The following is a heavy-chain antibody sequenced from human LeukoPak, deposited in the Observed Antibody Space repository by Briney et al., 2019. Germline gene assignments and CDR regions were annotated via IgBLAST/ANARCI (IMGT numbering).Heavy chain of an antibody. J-gene: IGHJ3*02. D-gene: IGHD3-10*01. Sequence: SETLSLTCAVSGGSISSGGYSWRWIRQPPGKGLEWIGYIYYSGSTYYNPSLKSRVTISVDTSKNQFSLKLSSVTAADTAVYYCARVNLMGGSGKDAFDIWGQGTMVTVSS. CDR2: IYYSGST. CDR1: GGSISSGGYS. V-gene: IGHV4-30-4*07. CDR3: ARVNLMGGSGKDAFDI.